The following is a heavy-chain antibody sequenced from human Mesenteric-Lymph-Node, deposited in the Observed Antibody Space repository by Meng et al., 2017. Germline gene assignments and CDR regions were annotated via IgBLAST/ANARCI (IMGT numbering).Heavy chain of an antibody. CDR1: GFTFSSYW. CDR3: AREQLWLSGMDV. Sequence: GGSLRLSCAASGFTFSSYWMHWVRQAPGKGLVWVSRINSDGSSTSYADSVKGRFTISRDNAKNTLYLQMNSLRAEDTAVYYCAREQLWLSGMDVWGQGTTVTVSS. D-gene: IGHD5-18*01. V-gene: IGHV3-74*01. CDR2: INSDGSST. J-gene: IGHJ6*02.